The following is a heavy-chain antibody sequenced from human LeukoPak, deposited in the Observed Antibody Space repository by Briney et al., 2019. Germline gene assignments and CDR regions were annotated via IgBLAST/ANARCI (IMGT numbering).Heavy chain of an antibody. CDR1: GFTFSSYS. CDR3: AREENIAAAGTRGWFDP. V-gene: IGHV3-21*01. CDR2: ISSSSSYI. Sequence: GGSVRLCCAASGFTFSSYSMNWVRQAPGKGLEWVSSISSSSSYIYYADSVKGRFTISRDNAKNSLYLQMNSLRAEDTAVYYCAREENIAAAGTRGWFDPWGQGTLVTVSS. J-gene: IGHJ5*02. D-gene: IGHD6-13*01.